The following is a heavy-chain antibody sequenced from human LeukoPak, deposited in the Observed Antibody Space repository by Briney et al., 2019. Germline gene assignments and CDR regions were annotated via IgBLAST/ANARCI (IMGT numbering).Heavy chain of an antibody. CDR2: IYSGGGT. D-gene: IGHD1-26*01. CDR3: ARGLGGSDAFDI. Sequence: PSETLSLTCTVSGVSITTYYWSWVRQAPGKGLEWVSVIYSGGGTYYADSVKGRFTISRDTSKNTLYLQMNNLRAEDTAVYYCARGLGGSDAFDIWAQGTMVTVSS. CDR1: GVSITTYY. J-gene: IGHJ3*02. V-gene: IGHV3-53*01.